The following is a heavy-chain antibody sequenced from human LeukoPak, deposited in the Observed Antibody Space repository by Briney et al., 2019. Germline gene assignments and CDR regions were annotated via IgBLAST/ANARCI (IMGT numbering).Heavy chain of an antibody. V-gene: IGHV3-74*01. CDR3: AKENYYGMDA. CDR1: GLTFSSYW. Sequence: GGSLRLSCAASGLTFSSYWMHWVRQAPGKGLVWVSRINRDGSITSYGDSVKGRFTISRDNAKDTLYLQMSSLRAEDTAVYYCAKENYYGMDAWGQGTTVTVSS. CDR2: INRDGSIT. J-gene: IGHJ6*02.